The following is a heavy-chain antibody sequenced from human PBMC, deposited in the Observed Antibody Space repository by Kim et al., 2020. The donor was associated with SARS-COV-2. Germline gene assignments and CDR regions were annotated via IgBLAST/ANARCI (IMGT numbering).Heavy chain of an antibody. CDR3: ARLDYGDYDEAFDV. CDR2: VYDSGST. D-gene: IGHD4-17*01. Sequence: SETLSLTCTVSGGSVSPYYWSWIRQPPGQGLEWIGYVYDSGSTYYNPSLRSRITISVDTSKNQFSLSLSSVTAADTAVYYCARLDYGDYDEAFDVWGQGT. CDR1: GGSVSPYY. J-gene: IGHJ3*01. V-gene: IGHV4-59*08.